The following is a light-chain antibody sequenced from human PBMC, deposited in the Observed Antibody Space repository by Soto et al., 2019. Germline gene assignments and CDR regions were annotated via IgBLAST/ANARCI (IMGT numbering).Light chain of an antibody. V-gene: IGLV2-8*01. CDR2: EVS. CDR3: SSYAGSNNYV. J-gene: IGLJ1*01. CDR1: SSDVGGYDF. Sequence: QSVLTQPPSASGSPGQSVTISCTGTSSDVGGYDFVPWYQQHPGKAPKLMIHEVSKRPSGVPDRFSGSKSGNTASLTFPGLQAEDEADYYCSSYAGSNNYVFGTGTKVTVL.